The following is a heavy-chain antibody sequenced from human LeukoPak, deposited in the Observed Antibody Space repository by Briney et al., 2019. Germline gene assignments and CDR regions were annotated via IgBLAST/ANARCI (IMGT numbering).Heavy chain of an antibody. CDR2: ISSSGSTI. Sequence: GGSLRLSCAASGFTFSDYYMSWIRQAPGKGLEWVSYISSSGSTIYYADSVKGRLTISRDNAKNSLYLQMNSLRAEDTAVYYCARDPGYCSGGSCAFDIWGQGTMVTVSS. CDR3: ARDPGYCSGGSCAFDI. D-gene: IGHD2-15*01. J-gene: IGHJ3*02. CDR1: GFTFSDYY. V-gene: IGHV3-11*01.